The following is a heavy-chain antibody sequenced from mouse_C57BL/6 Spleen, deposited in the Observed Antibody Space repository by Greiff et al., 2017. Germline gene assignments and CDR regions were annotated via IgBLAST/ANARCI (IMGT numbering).Heavy chain of an antibody. CDR2: IRNKANGYTT. J-gene: IGHJ2*01. Sequence: KLQASGGGLVQPGGSLSLSCAASGFTFTDYYMSWVRQPPGKAREWLGFIRNKANGYTTEYSASVKGRFTISRDNSQSILYLQMNALRAEDSATDYCARFNWDSYFDYWGQGTTLTVSS. V-gene: IGHV7-3*01. CDR1: GFTFTDYY. CDR3: ARFNWDSYFDY. D-gene: IGHD4-1*01.